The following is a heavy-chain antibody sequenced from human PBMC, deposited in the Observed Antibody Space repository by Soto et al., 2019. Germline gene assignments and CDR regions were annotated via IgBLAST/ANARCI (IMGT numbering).Heavy chain of an antibody. Sequence: SETLSLTCTVSGGSISSYYWSWIRQPPGKGLEWIGYIYYSGSTNYNPPLKSRVTISVDTSKNQFSLKLSSVTAADTAVYYCARGRDVGATTYLDYWGQGTLVTVSS. CDR1: GGSISSYY. D-gene: IGHD1-26*01. V-gene: IGHV4-59*01. CDR2: IYYSGST. J-gene: IGHJ4*02. CDR3: ARGRDVGATTYLDY.